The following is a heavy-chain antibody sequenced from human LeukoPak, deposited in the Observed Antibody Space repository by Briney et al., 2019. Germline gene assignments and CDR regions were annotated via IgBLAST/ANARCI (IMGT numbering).Heavy chain of an antibody. CDR3: ARVLTHDYSNLYYYYYMAV. CDR2: INHSGST. D-gene: IGHD4-11*01. J-gene: IGHJ6*03. CDR1: GGSFSGYY. Sequence: SETLSLTCAVYGGSFSGYYWSWIRQPPGKGLEWIGEINHSGSTNYNPSLKSRVTISVDTSKNQFSLKLSSVTAADTAVYYCARVLTHDYSNLYYYYYMAVWGKGTTVTVSS. V-gene: IGHV4-34*01.